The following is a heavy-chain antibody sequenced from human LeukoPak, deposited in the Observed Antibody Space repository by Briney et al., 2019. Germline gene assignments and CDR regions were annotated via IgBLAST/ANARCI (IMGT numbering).Heavy chain of an antibody. CDR1: GFTFSSYW. J-gene: IGHJ4*02. CDR2: IKQDGSEK. V-gene: IGHV3-7*01. CDR3: ARLLKTYDYVWGGYGFDY. D-gene: IGHD3-16*01. Sequence: PGGSLRLSCAASGFTFSSYWMSWVRQAPGKGLEWVANIKQDGSEKYYVDSVKGRFTISRDNAKNSLYLQMNSLRAEDTAVYYCARLLKTYDYVWGGYGFDYWGQGTLVTVSS.